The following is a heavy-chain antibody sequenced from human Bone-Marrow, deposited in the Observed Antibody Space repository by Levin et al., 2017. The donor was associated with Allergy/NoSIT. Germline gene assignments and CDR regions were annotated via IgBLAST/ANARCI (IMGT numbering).Heavy chain of an antibody. V-gene: IGHV1-2*02. CDR1: GYTFPDHH. CDR2: IMPNNGDT. D-gene: IGHD2-8*01. CDR3: SRAVGMVALDS. J-gene: IGHJ4*02. Sequence: ASVKVSCKASGYTFPDHHIHWVRQAPGQGLEWMGLIMPNNGDTNYAQKFQGRVTMTRDTSITTAYMELSRLTSDDSAVYYCSRAVGMVALDSWGQGTLVTVSS.